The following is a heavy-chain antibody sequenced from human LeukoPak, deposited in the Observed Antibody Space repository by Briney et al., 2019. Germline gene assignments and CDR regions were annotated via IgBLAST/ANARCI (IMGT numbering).Heavy chain of an antibody. J-gene: IGHJ4*02. CDR3: ARGRYSGYDPPNYYFDY. CDR1: GGSISSYY. D-gene: IGHD5-12*01. Sequence: PSETLSLTCTVSGGSISSYYWSWIRQPPGKGLEWIGYIYYSGSTNYNPPLKSRVTISVDTSKNQFSLKLSSVTAADTAVYYCARGRYSGYDPPNYYFDYWGQGTLVTVSS. CDR2: IYYSGST. V-gene: IGHV4-59*01.